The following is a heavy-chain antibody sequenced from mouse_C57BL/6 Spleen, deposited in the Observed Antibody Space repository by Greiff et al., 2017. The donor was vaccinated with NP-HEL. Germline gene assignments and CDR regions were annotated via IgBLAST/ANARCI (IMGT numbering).Heavy chain of an antibody. J-gene: IGHJ3*01. CDR3: ARDLTGTFAY. D-gene: IGHD4-1*01. CDR2: ISDGGSYT. CDR1: GFTFSSYA. Sequence: EVKLMESGGGLVKPGGSLKLSCAASGFTFSSYAMSWVRQTPEKRLEWVATISDGGSYTYYPDNVKGRFTISRDNAKNNLYLQMSHLKSEDTATYYCARDLTGTFAYWGQGTLVTVSA. V-gene: IGHV5-4*01.